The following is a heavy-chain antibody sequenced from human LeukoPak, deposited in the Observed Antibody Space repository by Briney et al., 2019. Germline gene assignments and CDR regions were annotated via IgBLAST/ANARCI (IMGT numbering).Heavy chain of an antibody. Sequence: PGGSLRLSCAASGFTFSSYAMTWVRQAPGKGLEWVSTVSDSGGSTYYADSVKGRFTISRDDSKNTLYLHLSSLRVEDTAVYYCAKLQDFYDNSGYSYFDNWGQGTLVTVSS. D-gene: IGHD3-22*01. CDR1: GFTFSSYA. J-gene: IGHJ4*02. V-gene: IGHV3-23*01. CDR2: VSDSGGST. CDR3: AKLQDFYDNSGYSYFDN.